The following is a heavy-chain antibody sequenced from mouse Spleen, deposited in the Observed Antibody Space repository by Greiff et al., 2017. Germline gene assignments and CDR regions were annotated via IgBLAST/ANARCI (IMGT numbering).Heavy chain of an antibody. CDR2: IYPGNSDT. CDR1: GYTFTSYW. Sequence: VQLQQSGTVLARPGASVKMSCKTSGYTFTSYWMHWVKQRPGQGLEWIGAIYPGNSDTSYNQKFKGKAKLTAVTSASTAYMELSSLTNEDSAVYYCTRLGEGIYYYGSRYFDVWGAGTTVTVSS. CDR3: TRLGEGIYYYGSRYFDV. D-gene: IGHD1-1*01. V-gene: IGHV1-5*01. J-gene: IGHJ1*01.